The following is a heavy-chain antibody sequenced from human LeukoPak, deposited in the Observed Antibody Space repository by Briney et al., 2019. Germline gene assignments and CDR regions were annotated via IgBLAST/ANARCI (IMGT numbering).Heavy chain of an antibody. Sequence: ASVKVSRKASGYTFTGYYMHWVRQAPGQGLEWMGWINPNSGGTNYAQNFQGRVTMTTVTSTSTVYMELRSLRSDDTAVYYCAREGLRSIAARRGTRDYMDVWGKGTTVIVSS. V-gene: IGHV1-2*02. CDR1: GYTFTGYY. CDR3: AREGLRSIAARRGTRDYMDV. J-gene: IGHJ6*03. D-gene: IGHD6-6*01. CDR2: INPNSGGT.